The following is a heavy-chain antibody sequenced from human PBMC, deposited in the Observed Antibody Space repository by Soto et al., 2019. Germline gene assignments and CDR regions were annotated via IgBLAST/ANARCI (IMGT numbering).Heavy chain of an antibody. Sequence: GASVKVSCKASGYTFTGYYMHWVRQAPGQGLEWKGWINPNSGGTNYAQKFQGWVTMTRDTSISTAYMEQSRLRSDDTAVYYCASAPGGTPHDAFDIWGQGTMVTVSS. CDR3: ASAPGGTPHDAFDI. J-gene: IGHJ3*02. D-gene: IGHD1-1*01. V-gene: IGHV1-2*04. CDR1: GYTFTGYY. CDR2: INPNSGGT.